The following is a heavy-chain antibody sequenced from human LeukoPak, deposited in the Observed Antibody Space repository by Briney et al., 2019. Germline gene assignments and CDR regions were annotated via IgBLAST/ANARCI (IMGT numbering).Heavy chain of an antibody. D-gene: IGHD5-18*01. J-gene: IGHJ3*02. CDR3: ATVLHTSMTTWAAFDT. CDR2: LRASGGGT. CDR1: GLTFSNFA. V-gene: IGHV3-23*01. Sequence: GGSLRLSCAASGLTFSNFAMTWVRQTPGKGLEGVSALRASGGGTFYAPSVKGRFTISRDNSKNTVSLQMNSLRAEDTALYYCATVLHTSMTTWAAFDTWGQGTMVTVSS.